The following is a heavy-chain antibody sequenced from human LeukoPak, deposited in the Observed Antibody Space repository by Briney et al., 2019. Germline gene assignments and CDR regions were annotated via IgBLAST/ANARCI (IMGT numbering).Heavy chain of an antibody. CDR3: AKDYRIGYSDHFDY. CDR1: GFTFSSNA. D-gene: IGHD2-21*01. Sequence: GGSLSPSCVGSGFTFSSNAMSWVRKPPGKGLKGVQGIYESGQTTHYADSVKGRFSISRDNSKNTLYLQMDSLRGEDTAIYYCAKDYRIGYSDHFDYWGQGALVTVSS. CDR2: IYESGQTT. J-gene: IGHJ4*02. V-gene: IGHV3-23*01.